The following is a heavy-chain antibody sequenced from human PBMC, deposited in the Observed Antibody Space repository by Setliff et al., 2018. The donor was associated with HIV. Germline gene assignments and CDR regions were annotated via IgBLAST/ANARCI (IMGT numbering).Heavy chain of an antibody. Sequence: GGSLRLSCAASGFSFSIYDMSWVRQAPGKGLEWVSGISGSGINTYYADSVKGRFTISRDNSKNTLYLQMNSLRAEDTAVYYCAKGRCSGSSCYFDYWGQGTLVTVSS. CDR1: GFSFSIYD. D-gene: IGHD2-15*01. CDR3: AKGRCSGSSCYFDY. V-gene: IGHV3-23*01. CDR2: ISGSGINT. J-gene: IGHJ4*02.